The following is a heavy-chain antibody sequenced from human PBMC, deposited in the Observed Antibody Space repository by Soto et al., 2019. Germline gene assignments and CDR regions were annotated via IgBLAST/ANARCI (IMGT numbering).Heavy chain of an antibody. CDR2: INGDGSTT. V-gene: IGHV3-74*01. CDR1: GFTFSSYW. D-gene: IGHD2-15*01. J-gene: IGHJ4*02. CDR3: ATLVAGTKVLDY. Sequence: GGSLRLSCASSGFTFSSYWMHLVRQAPGKGLVWVSGINGDGSTTRYADSVKGRFTISRDNAENTLYLQMNSLRVEDTAVYYCATLVAGTKVLDYWSQGTLVTVSS.